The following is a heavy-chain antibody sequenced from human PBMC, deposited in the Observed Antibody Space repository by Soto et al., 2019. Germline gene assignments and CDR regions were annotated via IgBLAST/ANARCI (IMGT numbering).Heavy chain of an antibody. Sequence: ASVKVSCKASGYTFTSYAMHWVRQAPGQRLEWMGWINAGNGNTKYSQKFQGRVTITRDTSAGTAYMELNSLRAEDTAVYYCAKDQLYIRGVIHNWFDPWGQGTLVTVSS. D-gene: IGHD3-10*02. CDR3: AKDQLYIRGVIHNWFDP. V-gene: IGHV1-3*01. CDR1: GYTFTSYA. CDR2: INAGNGNT. J-gene: IGHJ5*02.